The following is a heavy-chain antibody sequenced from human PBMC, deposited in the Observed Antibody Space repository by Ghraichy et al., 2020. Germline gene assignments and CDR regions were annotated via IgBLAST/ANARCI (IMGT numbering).Heavy chain of an antibody. V-gene: IGHV1-69*13. CDR1: GGTFSSYA. Sequence: SVKVSCKASGGTFSSYAISWVRQAPGQGLEWMGGIIPIFGTANYAQKFQGRVTITADESTSTAYMELSSLRSEDTAVYYCARALVVVVAATNYYGMDVWGQGTTVTVSS. D-gene: IGHD2-15*01. J-gene: IGHJ6*02. CDR3: ARALVVVVAATNYYGMDV. CDR2: IIPIFGTA.